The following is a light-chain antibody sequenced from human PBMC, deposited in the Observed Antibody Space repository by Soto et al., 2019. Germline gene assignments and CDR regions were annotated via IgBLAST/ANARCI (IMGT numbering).Light chain of an antibody. CDR1: QSISIY. CDR3: QQSYSTPLT. Sequence: DIQMNQSPSSLSASVGDRVTITCRASQSISIYLYWYQQKPGKALKLLIYAASSLQSGDPSRFSGSGSATDFTLPISSLQPEDFATYYCQQSYSTPLTLGGGTKVEIK. J-gene: IGKJ4*01. CDR2: AAS. V-gene: IGKV1-39*01.